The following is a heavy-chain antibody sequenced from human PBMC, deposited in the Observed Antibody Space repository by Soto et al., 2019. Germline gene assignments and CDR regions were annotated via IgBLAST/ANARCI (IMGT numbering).Heavy chain of an antibody. CDR2: TYYRSKWYN. Sequence: SQTLSLTCAISGDSVSSNSXAWNWIRQSPSRGLEWLGRTYYRSKWYNDYAVSVKSRITINPDTSKNQFSLQLNSVTPADTAVYYCARVRKRTYYDFWSGYYPSXYYGMDVWGQGTTVTVSS. J-gene: IGHJ6*02. CDR1: GDSVSSNSXA. V-gene: IGHV6-1*01. CDR3: ARVRKRTYYDFWSGYYPSXYYGMDV. D-gene: IGHD3-3*01.